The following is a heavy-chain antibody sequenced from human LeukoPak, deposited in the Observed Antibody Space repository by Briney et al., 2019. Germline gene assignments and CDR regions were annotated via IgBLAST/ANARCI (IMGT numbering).Heavy chain of an antibody. J-gene: IGHJ5*02. Sequence: ASVKVFCKASGYTFTGYYMHWVRQAPGQGLGWMGWINPNSGGTNYAQKFQGRVTMTRDTSISTAYMELSRLRSDDTAVYYCARDAVAAALNWFDPWGQGTLVTVSS. CDR2: INPNSGGT. CDR3: ARDAVAAALNWFDP. V-gene: IGHV1-2*02. D-gene: IGHD6-13*01. CDR1: GYTFTGYY.